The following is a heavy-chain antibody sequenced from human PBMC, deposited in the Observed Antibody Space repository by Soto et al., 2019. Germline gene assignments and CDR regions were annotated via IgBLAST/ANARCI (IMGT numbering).Heavy chain of an antibody. J-gene: IGHJ6*02. CDR2: IIPIFGTA. CDR3: AGSTIFGVVKSYYYGMDV. D-gene: IGHD3-3*01. Sequence: QVQLVQSGAEVKKPGSSVKVSCKASGGTFSSYAISWVRQAPGQGLEWMGGIIPIFGTANYAQKFQGRVTITADKSTSTAYMELSSLRSEDTAVYYCAGSTIFGVVKSYYYGMDVWGQGTTVTVSS. V-gene: IGHV1-69*06. CDR1: GGTFSSYA.